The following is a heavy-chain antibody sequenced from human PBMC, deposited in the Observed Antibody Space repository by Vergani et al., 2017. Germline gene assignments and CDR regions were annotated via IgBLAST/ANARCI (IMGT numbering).Heavy chain of an antibody. V-gene: IGHV3-11*04. Sequence: QVQLVESGGGLVKPGGSLRLSCAASGFTFSDHYMSWVRQAPGKGLEWISYMSSGDFIYYADSVKGRFTVSRDNTKNTLYLQMNSLSAEDTAVYYCARETDTGSSVSYNYYAMDVWGQGTTVSVSS. CDR1: GFTFSDHY. CDR2: MSSGDFI. J-gene: IGHJ6*02. CDR3: ARETDTGSSVSYNYYAMDV. D-gene: IGHD3-9*01.